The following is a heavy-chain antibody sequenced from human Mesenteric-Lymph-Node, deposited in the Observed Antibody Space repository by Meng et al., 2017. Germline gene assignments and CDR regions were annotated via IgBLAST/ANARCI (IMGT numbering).Heavy chain of an antibody. V-gene: IGHV3-11*01. CDR3: ASVARPWQYLVS. CDR2: ISSSAKTR. J-gene: IGHJ5*02. D-gene: IGHD6-13*01. CDR1: GFTFSDYY. Sequence: QVQLVESGGALVKSGASLRLSCAASGFTFSDYYMSWVRQAPGKGLEWISYISSSAKTRYYADSVNGRFTISRDNAKNSLYLQMNSLRAEDTAVYYCASVARPWQYLVSWGQGTLVTVSS.